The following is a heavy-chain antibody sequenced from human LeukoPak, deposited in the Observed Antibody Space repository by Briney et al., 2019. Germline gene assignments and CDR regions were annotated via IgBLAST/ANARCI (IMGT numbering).Heavy chain of an antibody. J-gene: IGHJ4*02. V-gene: IGHV3-49*04. CDR2: IASEAYGGTA. CDR1: GFTFGDYA. CDR3: TRDQTPYY. Sequence: GGSLRLSCTASGFTFGDYAMTWVRQAPGKGLEWVGFIASEAYGGTAEYAASVKGRFTISRDDSKSIAYLQMNSLKTEDTAVYYCTRDQTPYYWGQGTLVTVSS.